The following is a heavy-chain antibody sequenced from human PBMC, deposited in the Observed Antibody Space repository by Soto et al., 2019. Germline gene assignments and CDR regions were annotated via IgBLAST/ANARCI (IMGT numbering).Heavy chain of an antibody. CDR1: GFTLSSYA. V-gene: IGHV3-23*01. J-gene: IGHJ4*02. D-gene: IGHD6-13*01. CDR3: AKGGRDSSSWGRPYFFDY. Sequence: GGSLRLSCAAPGFTLSSYAMSWVRQAPGKGLEWVSAISGSGISTYYADSVKGRFTISRDNSKNTLYLQMNSLRAEDTAVYYCAKGGRDSSSWGRPYFFDYWGQGALVTVSS. CDR2: ISGSGIST.